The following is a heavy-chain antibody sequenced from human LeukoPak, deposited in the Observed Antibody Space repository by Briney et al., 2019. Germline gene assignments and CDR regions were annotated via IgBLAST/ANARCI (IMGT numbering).Heavy chain of an antibody. CDR3: AKRGVVIRVILVGFHKEAYYFDS. CDR1: GITLSNYG. CDR2: ISGSGVST. Sequence: GGSLTLSCAVSGITLSNYGMSWVRQAPGKGLEWVAGISGSGVSTNYADSVKGRFTISRDNPKNTLFLQMNSLRAEDTAVYFCAKRGVVIRVILVGFHKEAYYFDSWGQGALVTVSS. J-gene: IGHJ4*02. D-gene: IGHD3-22*01. V-gene: IGHV3-23*01.